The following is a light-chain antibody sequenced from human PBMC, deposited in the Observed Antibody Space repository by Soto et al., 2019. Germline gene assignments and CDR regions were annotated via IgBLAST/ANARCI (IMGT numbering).Light chain of an antibody. Sequence: DIQLTQSPSFLSASLGDRVTITCRASQVINTYLAWYQQPPGKAPRLLIYASSTLQSGVPSRFSGGGSGTEFTLTINGLQPEDCATYYCQQLHTYPFSFGPVTKVDFK. CDR2: ASS. V-gene: IGKV1-9*01. J-gene: IGKJ3*01. CDR3: QQLHTYPFS. CDR1: QVINTY.